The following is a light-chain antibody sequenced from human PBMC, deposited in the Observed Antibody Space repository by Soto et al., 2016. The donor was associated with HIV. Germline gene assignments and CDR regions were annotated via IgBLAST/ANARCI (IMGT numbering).Light chain of an antibody. V-gene: IGLV3-21*03. CDR1: RVGGKS. CDR3: QVWDGSSRHWV. CDR2: ADS. J-gene: IGLJ2*01. Sequence: LTQPPSVSVAPRKTASITCGGNRVGGKSVHWYQQKPGQAPVMVLFADSDRPSGIPERFSGSNSENTATLTISRVEAGDEADYYCQVWDGSSRHWVFGGGTKLTVL.